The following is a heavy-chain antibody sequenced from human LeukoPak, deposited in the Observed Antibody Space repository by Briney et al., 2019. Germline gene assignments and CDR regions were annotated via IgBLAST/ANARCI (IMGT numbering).Heavy chain of an antibody. Sequence: GGSLRLSCAASGFTFSSYAMSWVRQAPGKGLEWVSSISGSGGSTYYADSVKGRLTISRDNPKHTLYLQMNSLRAEDTAVYYCAKDFGATRKGQLGDYFDYWGQGTLVTVSS. CDR3: AKDFGATRKGQLGDYFDY. D-gene: IGHD6-6*01. CDR1: GFTFSSYA. CDR2: ISGSGGST. J-gene: IGHJ4*02. V-gene: IGHV3-23*01.